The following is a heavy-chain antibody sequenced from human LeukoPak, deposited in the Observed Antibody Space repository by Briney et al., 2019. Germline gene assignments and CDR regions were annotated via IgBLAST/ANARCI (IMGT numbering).Heavy chain of an antibody. J-gene: IGHJ6*04. Sequence: ASVKVSCKASGYIFTNYAMHWVRQAPGQRLEWMGWINTDNGDTKYSQEFQGRVTITRDTSATTAYMELSSLTSEDMAVYYCARDYYDTSDYPTDDTFDIWGKGTTVTISS. CDR3: ARDYYDTSDYPTDDTFDI. D-gene: IGHD3-22*01. CDR2: INTDNGDT. CDR1: GYIFTNYA. V-gene: IGHV1-3*03.